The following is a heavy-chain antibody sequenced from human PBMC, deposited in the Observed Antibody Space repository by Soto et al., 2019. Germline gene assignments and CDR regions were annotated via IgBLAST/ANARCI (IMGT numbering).Heavy chain of an antibody. Sequence: SETLSLTCTVAGGYISSGGYYWSWIRQHPGKGLEWIGYIYYSGSTYYNPSLKSRVTISVDTSKNQFSLKLSSVTAADTAVYYCAKDPAVAATEYYFDYWGQGTLVTVSS. J-gene: IGHJ4*02. CDR3: AKDPAVAATEYYFDY. V-gene: IGHV4-31*03. D-gene: IGHD2-15*01. CDR1: GGYISSGGYY. CDR2: IYYSGST.